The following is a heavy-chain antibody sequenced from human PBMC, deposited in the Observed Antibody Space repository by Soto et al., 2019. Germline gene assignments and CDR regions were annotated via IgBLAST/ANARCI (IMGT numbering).Heavy chain of an antibody. V-gene: IGHV1-69*13. CDR1: GDTFSSYA. CDR3: ARVSSSWYKDYFDY. Sequence: SVKVSCKASGDTFSSYAISWVRQAPGQGLEWMGGIIPIFGTANYAQKFQGRVTITADESTSTAYMELSSLRSEDTAVYYCARVSSSWYKDYFDYWGQGTLVTVSS. J-gene: IGHJ4*02. CDR2: IIPIFGTA. D-gene: IGHD6-13*01.